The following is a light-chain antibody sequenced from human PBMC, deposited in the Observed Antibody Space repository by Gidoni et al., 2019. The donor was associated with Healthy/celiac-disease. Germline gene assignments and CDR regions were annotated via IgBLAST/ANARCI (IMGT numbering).Light chain of an antibody. CDR3: QTCGTGIPRVV. V-gene: IGLV4-69*01. CDR2: LNSDGSH. CDR1: SGHSSYA. J-gene: IGLJ2*01. Sequence: QRVLTQSPTASAPLGASVKLTCTLSSGHSSYAIAWHQQQPEKGPRYLMKLNSDGSHSKGDGIPDRFSGSSSGAERYLTLSSLQSEDEADSYCQTCGTGIPRVVFGGWTKLTVL.